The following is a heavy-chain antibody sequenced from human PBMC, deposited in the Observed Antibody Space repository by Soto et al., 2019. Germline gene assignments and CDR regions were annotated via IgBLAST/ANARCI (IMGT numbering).Heavy chain of an antibody. J-gene: IGHJ6*02. V-gene: IGHV3-30*18. CDR1: GFTFSSYG. CDR3: AKDLVVVVAQLIPPHYCYGMDV. D-gene: IGHD2-15*01. CDR2: ISYDGSNK. Sequence: GGSLRLSCAASGFTFSSYGMHWVLQAPCKGLEWVAVISYDGSNKYYADSVKGRFTISRDNSKNTLYLQMNSLRAEDTAVYYCAKDLVVVVAQLIPPHYCYGMDVWGQGTTVTVSS.